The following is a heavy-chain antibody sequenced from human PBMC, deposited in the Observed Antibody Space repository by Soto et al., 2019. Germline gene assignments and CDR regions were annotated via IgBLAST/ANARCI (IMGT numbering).Heavy chain of an antibody. Sequence: TLSLTCTVSGGSISSGGYYWSWIRQHPGKGLEWIGYIYYSGSTYYNPSLKSRVTISVDTSKNQFSLKLSSVTAADTAVYYCARVLLDSSGYYSYFDYRGQGTLVTVSS. CDR1: GGSISSGGYY. CDR3: ARVLLDSSGYYSYFDY. J-gene: IGHJ4*02. D-gene: IGHD3-22*01. CDR2: IYYSGST. V-gene: IGHV4-31*03.